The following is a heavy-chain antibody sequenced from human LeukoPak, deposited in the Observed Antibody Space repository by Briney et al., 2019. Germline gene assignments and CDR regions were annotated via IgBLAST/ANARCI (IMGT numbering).Heavy chain of an antibody. CDR1: GITLSNYG. V-gene: IGHV3-23*01. CDR2: ISGSGGGT. CDR3: AKRGVVIRVILVGFHKEAYYFDS. D-gene: IGHD3-22*01. Sequence: PGGSLRPSCAVSGITLSNYGMSWVRQAPGKGLEWVAGISGSGGGTNYADSVKGRFTISRDNPKNTLYLQMNSLGAEDTAVYFCAKRGVVIRVILVGFHKEAYYFDSWGQGALVTVSS. J-gene: IGHJ4*02.